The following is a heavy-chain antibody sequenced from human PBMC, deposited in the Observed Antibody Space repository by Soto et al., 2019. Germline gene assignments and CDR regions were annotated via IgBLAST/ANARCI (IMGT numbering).Heavy chain of an antibody. J-gene: IGHJ4*02. V-gene: IGHV1-69*13. CDR3: ARLVLDWNLGWPFDY. CDR2: IIPIFGTA. CDR1: GGTFSSYA. Sequence: VASVKVSCKASGGTFSSYAISWVRQAPGQGLEWMGGIIPIFGTANYAQKFQGRVTITADESTSTAYMELSSLRSEDTAVYYCARLVLDWNLGWPFDYWGQGTLVTVSS. D-gene: IGHD1-7*01.